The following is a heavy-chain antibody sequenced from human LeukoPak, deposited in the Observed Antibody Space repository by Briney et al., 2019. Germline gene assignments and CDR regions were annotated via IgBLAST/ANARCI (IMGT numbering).Heavy chain of an antibody. CDR1: GGSISSSSYY. V-gene: IGHV4-39*01. CDR2: IYYSGST. J-gene: IGHJ4*02. CDR3: ARRGSGSGYYSYYFDY. Sequence: SETLSLTCTVSGGSISSSSYYWGWIRQPPGKGLEWIGSIYYSGSTYYNPSLKSRVTISVGTSKNQFSLKLSSVTAADTAVYYCARRGSGSGYYSYYFDYWGQGTLVTVSS. D-gene: IGHD3-22*01.